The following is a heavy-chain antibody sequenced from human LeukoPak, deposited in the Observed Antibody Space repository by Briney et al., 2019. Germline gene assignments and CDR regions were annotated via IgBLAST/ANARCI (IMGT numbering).Heavy chain of an antibody. CDR3: ARGQSGSYYFDY. CDR1: GGSFSSGGYY. V-gene: IGHV4-30-2*01. Sequence: KSSETLSLTCAVYGGSFSSGGYYWSWIRQPPGKGLEWIGYIYHSGSTYYNPSLKSRVTISVDRSKNQFSLKLSSVTAADTAVYYCARGQSGSYYFDYWGQGTLVTVSS. J-gene: IGHJ4*02. CDR2: IYHSGST. D-gene: IGHD1-26*01.